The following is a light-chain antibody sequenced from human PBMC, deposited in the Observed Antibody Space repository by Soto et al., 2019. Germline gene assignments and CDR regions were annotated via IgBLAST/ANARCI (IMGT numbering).Light chain of an antibody. Sequence: EIQLTQSPSSLSASVGDRATITCRASQGINTYFAWYQQKPGTVPKLLIFAASTLQSGIPARFSGSGSGTDFTLTISSLQPEDVAIYYCQKYYSSPGTFGQGTKVEIK. CDR2: AAS. CDR3: QKYYSSPGT. CDR1: QGINTY. J-gene: IGKJ1*01. V-gene: IGKV1-27*01.